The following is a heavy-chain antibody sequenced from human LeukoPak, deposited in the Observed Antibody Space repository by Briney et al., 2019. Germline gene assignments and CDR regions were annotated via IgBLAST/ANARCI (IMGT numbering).Heavy chain of an antibody. CDR1: GYTFISYD. D-gene: IGHD2-15*01. V-gene: IGHV1-8*01. Sequence: GASVKVSCKASGYTFISYDINWVRQATGQGLEWMGWMNPNSGNTGYAQKFQGRVTMTRNTSISTAYMELSSLRSEDTAVYYCAASFWEVVVVAATGQDIWGQGTMVTVSS. CDR2: MNPNSGNT. J-gene: IGHJ3*02. CDR3: AASFWEVVVVAATGQDI.